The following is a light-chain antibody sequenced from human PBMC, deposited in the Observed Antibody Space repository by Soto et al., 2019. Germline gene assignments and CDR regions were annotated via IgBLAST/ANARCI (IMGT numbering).Light chain of an antibody. V-gene: IGKV1-6*01. CDR1: QGIRND. Sequence: AIQMTQSPSSLSASVGARVPITCRARQGIRNDLGWYQQKPGKAPKLLIYAASSLQSGVPSRFSGSGSGTDFTLTISSLQPEDFATYYCLQDYNYPRTFGQGTKVDI. J-gene: IGKJ1*01. CDR3: LQDYNYPRT. CDR2: AAS.